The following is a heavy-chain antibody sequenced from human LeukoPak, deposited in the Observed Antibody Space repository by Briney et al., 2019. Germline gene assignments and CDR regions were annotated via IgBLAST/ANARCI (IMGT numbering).Heavy chain of an antibody. CDR3: ARRRYFDWAPYFDY. V-gene: IGHV4-39*07. D-gene: IGHD3-9*01. CDR1: GGSISTTSYY. J-gene: IGHJ4*02. CDR2: IYFSGTT. Sequence: SETLSLTCTVSGGSISTTSYYWGWIRQPPGKGLEWIGSIYFSGTTYYSPSLKSRVTISVDTSKNQFSLKLSSVTAADTAVYYCARRRYFDWAPYFDYWGQGTLVTVSS.